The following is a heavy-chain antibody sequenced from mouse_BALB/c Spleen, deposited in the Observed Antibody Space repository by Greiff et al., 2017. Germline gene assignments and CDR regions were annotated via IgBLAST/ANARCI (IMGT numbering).Heavy chain of an antibody. CDR3: ARGYYGSSDY. Sequence: EVKLMESGGGLVQPGGSRKLSCAASGFTFSSFGMHWVRQAPEKGLEWVAYISSGSSTIYYADTVKGRFTISRDNPKNTLFLQMTSLRSEDTAMYYCARGYYGSSDYWGQGTTLTVSS. D-gene: IGHD1-1*01. CDR1: GFTFSSFG. J-gene: IGHJ2*01. CDR2: ISSGSSTI. V-gene: IGHV5-17*02.